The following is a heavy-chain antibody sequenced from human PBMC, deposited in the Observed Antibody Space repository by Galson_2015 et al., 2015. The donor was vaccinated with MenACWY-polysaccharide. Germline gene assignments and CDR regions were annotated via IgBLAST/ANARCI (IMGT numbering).Heavy chain of an antibody. V-gene: IGHV3-74*01. CDR1: GLTFSSSW. CDR2: ILSDGSST. CDR3: ARLHCSSTSCYPTDYYYYGMEV. J-gene: IGHJ6*02. Sequence: SLRLSCAASGLTFSSSWMHWVRQAPGKGLVWVSRILSDGSSTSYADSVRGRFTISRDDAKNSLYLQMNSLRAEDTAVYYCARLHCSSTSCYPTDYYYYGMEVWGQETTVTVSS. D-gene: IGHD2-2*01.